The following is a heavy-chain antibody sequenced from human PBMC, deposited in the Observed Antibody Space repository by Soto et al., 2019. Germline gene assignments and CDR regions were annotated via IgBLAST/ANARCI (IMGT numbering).Heavy chain of an antibody. J-gene: IGHJ4*02. V-gene: IGHV1-2*02. Sequence: ASVKVSCKASRYTFTDDYIDGVRQSPGQGLEWMGWIHPNSGVTKFPQKFQGRVIMTRDTSISTVYMELSRLTSDDTAVYYCARARLTTLELATTYWGQGNLVSVS. D-gene: IGHD5-12*01. CDR2: IHPNSGVT. CDR1: RYTFTDDY. CDR3: ARARLTTLELATTY.